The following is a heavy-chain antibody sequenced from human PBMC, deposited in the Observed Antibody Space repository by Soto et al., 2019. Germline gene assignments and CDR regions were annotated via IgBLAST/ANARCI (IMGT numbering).Heavy chain of an antibody. Sequence: GGSLRLSCAASGFTSSDYYMSWIRQAPGKGLEWVSYISSSGSTIYYADSVKGRFTISRDNAKNSLYLQMNSLRAEDTAVYYCARETRGVPAAMDNWGQGTLVTVSS. V-gene: IGHV3-11*01. CDR2: ISSSGSTI. CDR3: ARETRGVPAAMDN. CDR1: GFTSSDYY. D-gene: IGHD2-2*01. J-gene: IGHJ4*02.